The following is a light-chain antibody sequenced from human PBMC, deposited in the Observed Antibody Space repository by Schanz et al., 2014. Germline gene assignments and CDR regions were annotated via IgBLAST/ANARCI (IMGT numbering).Light chain of an antibody. CDR3: CSYAGSGLYV. V-gene: IGLV2-14*03. CDR2: DVS. Sequence: QSALTQPASVSGSPGQSITISCTGTSSDVGGYDYVSWYQQHPGKAPKLIIFDVSNRPSGVSSRFSGSKSGNTASLTISGLHAEDEADYYCCSYAGSGLYVFGTGTKLTVL. J-gene: IGLJ1*01. CDR1: SSDVGGYDY.